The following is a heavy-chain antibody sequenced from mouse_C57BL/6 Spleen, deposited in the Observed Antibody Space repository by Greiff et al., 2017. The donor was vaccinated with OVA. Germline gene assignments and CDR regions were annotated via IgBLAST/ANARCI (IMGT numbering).Heavy chain of an antibody. Sequence: EVHLVESGGGLVQPGGSLSLSCAASGFTFTDYYMSWVRQPPGKALEWLGFIRNKANGYTTEYSASVKGRFTISRDNSQSILYLQMNALRAEDSATYYCARYFVSSSFDYWGQGTTLTVSS. V-gene: IGHV7-3*01. D-gene: IGHD1-1*01. J-gene: IGHJ2*01. CDR3: ARYFVSSSFDY. CDR2: IRNKANGYTT. CDR1: GFTFTDYY.